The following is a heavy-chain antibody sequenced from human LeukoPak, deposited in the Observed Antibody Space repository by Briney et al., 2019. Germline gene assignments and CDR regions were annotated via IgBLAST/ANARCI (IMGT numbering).Heavy chain of an antibody. CDR2: IYYSGST. V-gene: IGHV4-39*07. J-gene: IGHJ4*02. D-gene: IGHD1-26*01. CDR3: ARDYGSYFDY. CDR1: GSSISSSSYY. Sequence: PSETLSLTCTVSGSSISSSSYYWGWIRQPPGKGLEWIGSIYYSGSTYYNPSHKSRVTISVDTSKNQFSLKLSSVTAADTAVYYCARDYGSYFDYWGQGTLVTVSS.